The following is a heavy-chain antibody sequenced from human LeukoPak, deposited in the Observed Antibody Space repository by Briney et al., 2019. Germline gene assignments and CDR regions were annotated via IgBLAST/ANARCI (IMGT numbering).Heavy chain of an antibody. J-gene: IGHJ4*02. V-gene: IGHV1-69*01. CDR1: GGTFSSYA. Sequence: SVKLFCNASGGTFSSYAISWVRHAPGQGLERMRGNIPMFCPANYAQKFQGRVTITADESTSTAYMELSRLRSDDTAVYYCARGGHYYDSIYWGQGTLVTVSS. CDR3: ARGGHYYDSIY. CDR2: NIPMFCPA. D-gene: IGHD3-22*01.